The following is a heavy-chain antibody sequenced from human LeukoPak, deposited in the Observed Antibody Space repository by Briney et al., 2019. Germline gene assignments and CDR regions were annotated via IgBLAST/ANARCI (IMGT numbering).Heavy chain of an antibody. CDR1: GGTFSSYA. V-gene: IGHV1-69*06. CDR3: ARGSYDILTGINWFDP. Sequence: GASVKVSCKASGGTFSSYAISWVRQAPGQGLEWMGGIIPIFGTANYAQKFQGRVTITADKSTSTAYMELSSLRSEDTAVYYCARGSYDILTGINWFDPWGQGTLVTVSS. D-gene: IGHD3-9*01. J-gene: IGHJ5*02. CDR2: IIPIFGTA.